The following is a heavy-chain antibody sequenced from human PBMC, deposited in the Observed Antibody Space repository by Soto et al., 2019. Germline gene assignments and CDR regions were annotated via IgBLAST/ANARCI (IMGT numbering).Heavy chain of an antibody. Sequence: ASVKVSCKASGYTFTSYATHWVRQAPGQRLEWMGWINAGNGNTKYSQKFQGRVTIARDTSASTAYMELSSLRSEDTAVYYCASSDFWSGYPFDYWGQGTLVTVSS. CDR3: ASSDFWSGYPFDY. CDR1: GYTFTSYA. D-gene: IGHD3-3*01. V-gene: IGHV1-3*01. J-gene: IGHJ4*02. CDR2: INAGNGNT.